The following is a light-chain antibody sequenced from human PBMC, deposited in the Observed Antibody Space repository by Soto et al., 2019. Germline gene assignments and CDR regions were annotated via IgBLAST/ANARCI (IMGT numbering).Light chain of an antibody. CDR3: QQRSNFFT. CDR2: DAS. CDR1: HSVGTY. V-gene: IGKV3-11*01. J-gene: IGKJ3*01. Sequence: EIVLTQSPATLSLSLGERATLSCRASHSVGTYLAWYQQKPGQAPRLLIYDASHRATGIPARFSGSGSGTDFTLTISSLEPEDFAVYYCQQRSNFFTFGPGTKVDIK.